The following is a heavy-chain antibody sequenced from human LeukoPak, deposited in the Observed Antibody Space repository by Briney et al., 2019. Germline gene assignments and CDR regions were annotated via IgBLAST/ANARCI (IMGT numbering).Heavy chain of an antibody. CDR3: ATLYYDSSGSTPQATFDY. V-gene: IGHV1-24*01. J-gene: IGHJ4*02. CDR1: GYTLTELS. Sequence: EASVKVSCKVSGYTLTELSMHWVRQAPGKGLEWMGGFDPEDGETIYAQKFQGRVTMTEDTSTDTAYMELGSLRSEDTAVYYCATLYYDSSGSTPQATFDYWGQGTLVTVSS. D-gene: IGHD3-22*01. CDR2: FDPEDGET.